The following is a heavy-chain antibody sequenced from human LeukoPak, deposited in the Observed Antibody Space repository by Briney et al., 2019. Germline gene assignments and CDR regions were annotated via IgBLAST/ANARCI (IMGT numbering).Heavy chain of an antibody. V-gene: IGHV3-23*01. CDR2: ISNSGGST. CDR3: ARNPKYCSSNSCYNH. J-gene: IGHJ5*02. Sequence: GGSLRLSCAASGFTFSNYAMSWVRQAPGKGLEWVSAISNSGGSTYYADSVRGWFTISRDNSKNTLYLQMSSLRAEDTAVYYCARNPKYCSSNSCYNHWGQGTLVTVSS. CDR1: GFTFSNYA. D-gene: IGHD2-2*02.